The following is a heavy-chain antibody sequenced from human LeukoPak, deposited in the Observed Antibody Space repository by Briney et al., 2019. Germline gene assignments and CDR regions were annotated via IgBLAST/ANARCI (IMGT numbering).Heavy chain of an antibody. J-gene: IGHJ4*02. V-gene: IGHV3-23*01. CDR1: GFTFSDYY. CDR3: AKTDCTSSSCYTIDS. Sequence: GGSLRLSCAASGFTFSDYYMSWVRQAPGRGLEWVSVISDGGDTSYADSGKGRFTISRDNSKNTVYLQMNSLRADDTAVYYCAKTDCTSSSCYTIDSWGQGTLVTVSS. D-gene: IGHD2-2*02. CDR2: ISDGGDT.